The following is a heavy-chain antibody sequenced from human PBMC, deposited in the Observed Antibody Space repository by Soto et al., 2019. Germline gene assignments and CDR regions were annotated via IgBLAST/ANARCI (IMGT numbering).Heavy chain of an antibody. Sequence: QVQLVQSGAEVKKPGASVKVSCKASGYTFTGYYMHWVRQAPGQGLEWMGWINTNSGGTNYAQKFQGWVTMTRDTSISTAYMELSRLRSDHTAVYYCARAPHFWSGYSGGYGMDVWGQGTTVTVSS. V-gene: IGHV1-2*04. D-gene: IGHD3-3*01. CDR1: GYTFTGYY. CDR3: ARAPHFWSGYSGGYGMDV. CDR2: INTNSGGT. J-gene: IGHJ6*02.